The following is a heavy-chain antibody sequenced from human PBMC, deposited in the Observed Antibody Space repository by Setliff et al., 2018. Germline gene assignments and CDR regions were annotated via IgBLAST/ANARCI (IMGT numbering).Heavy chain of an antibody. V-gene: IGHV4-4*07. J-gene: IGHJ6*03. CDR3: ARGQRYCSGGSCYYYMDV. CDR2: IYTSGST. Sequence: ETLSLTCTVSGGSISSYYWSWIRQPAGKGLEWIGRIYTSGSTNYNPSLKSRVTMSVDTSKNQFSLKLSSVTAADTAVYYCARGQRYCSGGSCYYYMDVWGKGTTVTVSS. CDR1: GGSISSYY. D-gene: IGHD2-15*01.